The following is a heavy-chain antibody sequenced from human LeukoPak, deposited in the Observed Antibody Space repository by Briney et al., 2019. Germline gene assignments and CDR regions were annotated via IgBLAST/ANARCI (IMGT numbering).Heavy chain of an antibody. Sequence: SETLSLTCTVSGGSISSSNYYWGWIRQPPGKGLECIGSVYYSGNTYYNPSLKSRVTISVDTSKNQFSLKLSSVTAADTAVYYCARGPKRVYCSGGSCYYFDYWGQGTLVTVSS. CDR1: GGSISSSNYY. J-gene: IGHJ4*02. CDR3: ARGPKRVYCSGGSCYYFDY. D-gene: IGHD2-15*01. CDR2: VYYSGNT. V-gene: IGHV4-39*07.